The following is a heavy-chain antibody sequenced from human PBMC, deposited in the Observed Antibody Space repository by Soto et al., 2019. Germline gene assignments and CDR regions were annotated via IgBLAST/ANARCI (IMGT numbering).Heavy chain of an antibody. J-gene: IGHJ4*02. D-gene: IGHD2-15*01. Sequence: ETLCHTDSVSEGTRGSYDWTWLRQSPGRGLEWIGYISYSGSAYYDPSLKSRVTISADTSKNQFALRMNSMIAADPAVYYCARADPDASVGYSGQRPLLTVSA. V-gene: IGHV4-59*01. CDR1: EGTRGSYD. CDR2: ISYSGSA. CDR3: ARADPDASVGY.